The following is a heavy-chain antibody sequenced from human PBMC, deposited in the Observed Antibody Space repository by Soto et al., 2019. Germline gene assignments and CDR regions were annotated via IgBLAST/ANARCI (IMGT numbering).Heavy chain of an antibody. Sequence: PSETLSLTCSVSGGSMRDYYWSWIRRSPGKGPEWIGYIYYSGNTNYNPSLKSRVTISVDMPKSLFSLKLNSVTAADTAVYYCARQLGLWQPLDYWGRGTLVTVSS. V-gene: IGHV4-59*01. J-gene: IGHJ4*02. D-gene: IGHD1-1*01. CDR2: IYYSGNT. CDR3: ARQLGLWQPLDY. CDR1: GGSMRDYY.